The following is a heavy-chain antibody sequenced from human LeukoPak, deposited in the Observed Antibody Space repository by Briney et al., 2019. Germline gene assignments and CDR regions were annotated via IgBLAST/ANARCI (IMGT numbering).Heavy chain of an antibody. J-gene: IGHJ4*02. Sequence: SETLSLACTVSGGSVSSGSYYWSWIRQPPGKGLEWIGYIYYSGSTYYNPSLKSRVTISVDTSKNQFSLKLSSVTAADTAVYYCARWGSQGLDYWGQGTLVTVSS. CDR2: IYYSGST. CDR3: ARWGSQGLDY. D-gene: IGHD3-10*01. V-gene: IGHV4-61*01. CDR1: GGSVSSGSYY.